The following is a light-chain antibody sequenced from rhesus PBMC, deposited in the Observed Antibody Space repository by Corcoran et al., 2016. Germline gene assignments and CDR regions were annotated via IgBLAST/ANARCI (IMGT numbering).Light chain of an antibody. V-gene: IGKV3-42*03. CDR2: GAS. CDR1: QSVNLH. Sequence: EIVLTQSPPTVSLSPGERATLSCRASQSVNLHLAWYQQKFGQDPSLLIYGASNGATGIPDRFSGSGSGTDFTLTISSLKPEDFAFYYCQQYNKWPLTFGGGTKVEIK. CDR3: QQYNKWPLT. J-gene: IGKJ4*01.